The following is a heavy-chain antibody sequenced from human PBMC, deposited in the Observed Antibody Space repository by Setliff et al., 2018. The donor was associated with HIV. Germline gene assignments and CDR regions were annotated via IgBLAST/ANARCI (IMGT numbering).Heavy chain of an antibody. CDR3: ARAAAGNTGPFDL. CDR2: IYTSGST. V-gene: IGHV4-61*02. CDR1: GGSISSGSYY. J-gene: IGHJ4*02. Sequence: PSETLSLTCTVSGGSISSGSYYWNWIRQPAGKGLEWIGRIYTSGSTNYNPSLKSRVTISVDTSKNQFSLKLSSVTAADTAVYYCARAAAGNTGPFDLWGQGSQVTVSS. D-gene: IGHD4-17*01.